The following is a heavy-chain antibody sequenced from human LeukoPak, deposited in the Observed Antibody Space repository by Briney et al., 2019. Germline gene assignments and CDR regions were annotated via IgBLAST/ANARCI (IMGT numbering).Heavy chain of an antibody. CDR3: ARHPMTTYYYYYYMDV. J-gene: IGHJ6*03. V-gene: IGHV3-30*02. D-gene: IGHD1-14*01. CDR1: GFTFSSYD. Sequence: GGSLRLSCAASGFTFSSYDMHWVRQAPGKGLEWVAFIRYDGSNKYYADSVKGRFTISRDNSKNTLYLQMNSLRAEDTAVYYCARHPMTTYYYYYYMDVWGKGTTVTVSS. CDR2: IRYDGSNK.